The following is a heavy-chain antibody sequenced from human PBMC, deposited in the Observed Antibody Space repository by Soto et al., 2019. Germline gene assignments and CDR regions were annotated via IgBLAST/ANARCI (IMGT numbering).Heavy chain of an antibody. Sequence: GGSLRLSCAASGFTFSSYGMHWVRQAPGKGLEWVAVIWYDGSNKYYADSVKGRFTISRDNSENTLYLQMNSLRAEDTAVYYCAREAPYCSSTSCYFDYWGQGTLVTVSS. CDR1: GFTFSSYG. J-gene: IGHJ4*02. CDR3: AREAPYCSSTSCYFDY. V-gene: IGHV3-33*01. D-gene: IGHD2-2*01. CDR2: IWYDGSNK.